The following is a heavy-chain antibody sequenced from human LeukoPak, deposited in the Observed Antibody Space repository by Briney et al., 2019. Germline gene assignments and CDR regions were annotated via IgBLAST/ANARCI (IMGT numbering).Heavy chain of an antibody. D-gene: IGHD3-3*01. CDR1: GYTFTSYY. Sequence: ASVKVSCKASGYTFTSYYMHWVRQAPGQGLEWMGIINPSGGSTSYAQKFQGRVTMTRDTSTSTVYMELSRLRSDDTAVYYCARGDFPYGMDVWGQGTTVTVSS. CDR3: ARGDFPYGMDV. V-gene: IGHV1-46*01. J-gene: IGHJ6*02. CDR2: INPSGGST.